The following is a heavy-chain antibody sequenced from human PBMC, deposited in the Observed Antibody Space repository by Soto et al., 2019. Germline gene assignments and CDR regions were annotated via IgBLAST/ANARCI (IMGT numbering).Heavy chain of an antibody. CDR2: IYYSGST. Sequence: SETLSLTCTVSGGSISSDYWSWIRQPPGKGLEWIGYIYYSGSTNYNPSLKSRVTISVDTSKNQFSLKLSSVTAADTAVYYCARSSIAARPDWFDPWGQGTLVTVS. CDR1: GGSISSDY. D-gene: IGHD6-6*01. CDR3: ARSSIAARPDWFDP. V-gene: IGHV4-59*01. J-gene: IGHJ5*02.